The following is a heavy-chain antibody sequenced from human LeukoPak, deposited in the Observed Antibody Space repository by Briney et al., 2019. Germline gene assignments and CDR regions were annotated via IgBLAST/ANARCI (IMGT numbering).Heavy chain of an antibody. CDR1: GGSISSTIYY. CDR2: IYHSGST. Sequence: SETLSLTCTVSGGSISSTIYYWGWARQPPGKGLEWIGNIYHSGSTYYNPSLKSRVTISEDTSKGQFSLQLTSVTAADTAVYFCASGIGRAANFDYWGQGALVTVSS. V-gene: IGHV4-39*07. J-gene: IGHJ4*02. D-gene: IGHD6-13*01. CDR3: ASGIGRAANFDY.